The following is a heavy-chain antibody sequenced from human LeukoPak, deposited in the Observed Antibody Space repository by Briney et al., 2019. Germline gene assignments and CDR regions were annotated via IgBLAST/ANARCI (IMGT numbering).Heavy chain of an antibody. CDR2: IGNSRSK. CDR3: ARGSCSTSSCSERVRGLDV. J-gene: IGHJ6*02. D-gene: IGHD2-15*01. CDR1: GLYFLDHP. V-gene: IGHV3-9*01. Sequence: GGSLRLSCSTPGLYFLDHPIHWVRLAPGRGPEWVSGIGNSRSKGYADSVRGRFTISRDNAENSFYLQMNSLRAGDTAVYFCARGSCSTSSCSERVRGLDVWGPGITVTVSS.